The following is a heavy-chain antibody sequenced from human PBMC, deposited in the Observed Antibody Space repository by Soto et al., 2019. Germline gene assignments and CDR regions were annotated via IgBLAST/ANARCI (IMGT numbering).Heavy chain of an antibody. Sequence: GGSLRLSCATAGFNFSNYAMDWVRQAPGKGLEWVGVISYDGTRNLYAHSVKGRFTFSRDNSKNTLYLEMNSLRAEDSAVYYCVRAVKGYSSVWYDCFDYWGRGT. V-gene: IGHV3-30-3*01. CDR2: ISYDGTRN. D-gene: IGHD6-19*01. J-gene: IGHJ4*02. CDR3: VRAVKGYSSVWYDCFDY. CDR1: GFNFSNYA.